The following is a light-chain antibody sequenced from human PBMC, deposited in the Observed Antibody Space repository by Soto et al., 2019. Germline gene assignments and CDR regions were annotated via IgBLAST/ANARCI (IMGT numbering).Light chain of an antibody. CDR1: QSVSSSY. Sequence: EIVLTQSPGTLSLSPGERAILSCRASQSVSSSYLAWYRQKPGQAPSLLIYGASSRATGIPDRFSGSGSGTDFTLSIIRLEPEDFAVYYCQQYDISPWTFGQGTKVDIK. CDR3: QQYDISPWT. J-gene: IGKJ1*01. CDR2: GAS. V-gene: IGKV3-20*01.